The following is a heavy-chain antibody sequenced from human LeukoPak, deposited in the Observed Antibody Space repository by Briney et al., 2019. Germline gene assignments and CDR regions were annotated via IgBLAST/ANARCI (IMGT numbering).Heavy chain of an antibody. Sequence: GASVKASCKASGYTFTSYYMHWVRQAPGQGLEWMGIINPSGGSTSYAQKFQGRVTMTRDTSTSTVYMELSSLRSEDTAVYYCARDYGGNSPGNWFDPWGQGTLVTVSS. CDR2: INPSGGST. CDR3: ARDYGGNSPGNWFDP. J-gene: IGHJ5*02. CDR1: GYTFTSYY. V-gene: IGHV1-46*01. D-gene: IGHD4-23*01.